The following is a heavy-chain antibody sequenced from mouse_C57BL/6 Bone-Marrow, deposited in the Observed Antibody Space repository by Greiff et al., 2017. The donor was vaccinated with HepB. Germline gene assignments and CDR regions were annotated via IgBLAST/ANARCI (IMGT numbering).Heavy chain of an antibody. Sequence: VQLQQSGAELARPGASVKMSCKASGYTFTSYTMHWVKQRPGQGLEWIGYINPSSGYTKYNQKFKDKATLTADKSSSTAYMRLSSLTSEDSAVYYCARLAHATFDYWGQGTTLTVSS. V-gene: IGHV1-4*01. CDR2: INPSSGYT. CDR3: ARLAHATFDY. D-gene: IGHD3-2*02. J-gene: IGHJ2*01. CDR1: GYTFTSYT.